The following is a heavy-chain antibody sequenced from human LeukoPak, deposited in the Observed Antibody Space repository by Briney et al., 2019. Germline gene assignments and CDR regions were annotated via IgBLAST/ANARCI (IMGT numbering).Heavy chain of an antibody. J-gene: IGHJ6*02. CDR3: AKVLYSDYGSGRPPFMDV. Sequence: PGGSLRLSCAASGFTFSNYAMSWVRQAPGKGLEWVSTISNTGSDTYYADSVKGRFTISRDNSKNTLYLQMNNLRAEDTAIHYCAKVLYSDYGSGRPPFMDVWGQGTTVAVSS. CDR1: GFTFSNYA. CDR2: ISNTGSDT. V-gene: IGHV3-23*01. D-gene: IGHD3-10*01.